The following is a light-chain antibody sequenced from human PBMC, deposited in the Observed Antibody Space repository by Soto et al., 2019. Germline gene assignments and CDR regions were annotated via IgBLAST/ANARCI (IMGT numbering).Light chain of an antibody. CDR1: SSDVGGYNY. J-gene: IGLJ2*01. CDR2: DVT. CDR3: SSYRGSSTVV. V-gene: IGLV2-14*01. Sequence: QSALTQPASASGSPGQSITLSCTGTSSDVGGYNYVSWYQQHPGKAPTLMIYDVTNRPSGVPDRFSGSKSGNTASLTVSGLQAEDEADYYCSSYRGSSTVVFGGGTKVTVL.